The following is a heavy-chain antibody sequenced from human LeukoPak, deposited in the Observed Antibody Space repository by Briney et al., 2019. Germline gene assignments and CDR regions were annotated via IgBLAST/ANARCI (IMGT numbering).Heavy chain of an antibody. CDR2: IIPILGIA. CDR1: GGTFSSYA. V-gene: IGHV1-69*04. CDR3: ARARLTPGSLDSSGYYYDY. Sequence: GASVTVSCKASGGTFSSYAISWVRQAPGQGLEWMGRIIPILGIANYAQKFQGRVTITAGKSTSTAYMELSSLRSEDTAVYYCARARLTPGSLDSSGYYYDYWGQGTLVTVSS. D-gene: IGHD3-22*01. J-gene: IGHJ4*02.